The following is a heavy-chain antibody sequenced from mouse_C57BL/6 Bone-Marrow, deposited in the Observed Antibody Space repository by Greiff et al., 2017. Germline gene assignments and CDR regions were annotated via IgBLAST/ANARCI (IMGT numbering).Heavy chain of an antibody. D-gene: IGHD1-1*01. CDR2: ISNLAYSI. V-gene: IGHV5-15*04. Sequence: EVKLVESGGGLVQPGGSLKLSCAASGFTFSDYGMAWVRQAPRKGPEWVAFISNLAYSIYYADTVTGRFTISRGNAKNTLYLEMSSLRSEDTAMYYCARLTTVVYWYFDVWGTGTTVTVSS. J-gene: IGHJ1*03. CDR3: ARLTTVVYWYFDV. CDR1: GFTFSDYG.